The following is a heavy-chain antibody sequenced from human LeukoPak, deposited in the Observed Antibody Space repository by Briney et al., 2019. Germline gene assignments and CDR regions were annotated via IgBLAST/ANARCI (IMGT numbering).Heavy chain of an antibody. J-gene: IGHJ5*02. Sequence: ASVKVSCKASGYTFTSYAMNWVRQAPGQGLEWMGWMNPNSGNTGYAQRFQGRVTITRNTSISTAYMELSSLRSEDTAVYYCARGRDYGDEWFDPWGQGTLVTVSS. CDR3: ARGRDYGDEWFDP. V-gene: IGHV1-8*03. D-gene: IGHD4-17*01. CDR1: GYTFTSYA. CDR2: MNPNSGNT.